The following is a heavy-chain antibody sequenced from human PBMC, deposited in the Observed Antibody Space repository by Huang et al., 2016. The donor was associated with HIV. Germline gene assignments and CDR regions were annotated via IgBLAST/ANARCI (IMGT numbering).Heavy chain of an antibody. Sequence: EVQLVESGGGLVKPGGSLRLSCAASGIAFSNAWMSWVRQAPGKGLELLGRIKSKTHGGTVDYAAPEKGRFTISRDDSKSTLYLQMNSLKTDDTAVYFCTTPVVVWGQGTMVTVSS. CDR1: GIAFSNAW. CDR2: IKSKTHGGTV. V-gene: IGHV3-15*01. CDR3: TTPVVV. J-gene: IGHJ3*01.